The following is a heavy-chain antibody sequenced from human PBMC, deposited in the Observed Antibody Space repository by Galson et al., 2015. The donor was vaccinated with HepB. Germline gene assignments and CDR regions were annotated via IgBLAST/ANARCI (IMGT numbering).Heavy chain of an antibody. D-gene: IGHD2-15*01. CDR1: GDSVSSNSAA. CDR2: TYYRARWSS. V-gene: IGHV6-1*01. J-gene: IGHJ6*02. Sequence: CAISGDSVSSNSAAWYWIRQSPSRGLEWLGRTYYRARWSSDYAVSLRSRITINADTSKNQFSLQLKSVTPEDTATYYCATVAGTIYNYIMDVWGQGTTVTVSS. CDR3: ATVAGTIYNYIMDV.